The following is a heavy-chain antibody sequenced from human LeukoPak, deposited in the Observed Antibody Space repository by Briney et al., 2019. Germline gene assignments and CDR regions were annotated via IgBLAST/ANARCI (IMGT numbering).Heavy chain of an antibody. D-gene: IGHD2-2*01. CDR3: ARDPPLGSCSTISCPHLDY. CDR2: IKQDGGEK. V-gene: IGHV3-7*01. CDR1: GFIFSDYW. Sequence: GGSLRLSCGVSGFIFSDYWMNWVRQAPGKGLEWVASIKQDGGEKSYVDSVKGRFTISRDNAKNSLYLQMNSLRAEDTAVYYCARDPPLGSCSTISCPHLDYWGQGTLVTVSS. J-gene: IGHJ4*02.